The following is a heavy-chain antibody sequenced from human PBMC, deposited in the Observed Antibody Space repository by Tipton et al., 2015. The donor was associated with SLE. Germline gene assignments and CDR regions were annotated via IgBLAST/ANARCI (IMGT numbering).Heavy chain of an antibody. V-gene: IGHV5-51*03. Sequence: VQLVQSGAEVKKPGESLKISCKGSGYSFANYWIGWVRQMPGKSLEGMGIIYPDDSDTRFSPSFEGQVTMSVEKSINTAYLQWSSLKASDTAMYYCVKYGCHTRSSVVDFWGQGALVTVSS. CDR1: GYSFANYW. CDR2: IYPDDSDT. J-gene: IGHJ4*02. CDR3: VKYGCHTRSSVVDF. D-gene: IGHD3-3*01.